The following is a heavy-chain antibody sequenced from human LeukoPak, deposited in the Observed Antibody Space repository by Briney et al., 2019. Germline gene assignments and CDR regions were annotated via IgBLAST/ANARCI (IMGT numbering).Heavy chain of an antibody. Sequence: GESLKISCKGSGYSFTFYWIGWVRQMPGKGLEWMGIIYPGDSDTRYSPSFQGQVTISADKSISTAYLQWSSLKASDTAMYYCARHSVYGGNSGDAFDIWGQGTMVTVSS. D-gene: IGHD4-23*01. CDR2: IYPGDSDT. CDR1: GYSFTFYW. V-gene: IGHV5-51*01. CDR3: ARHSVYGGNSGDAFDI. J-gene: IGHJ3*02.